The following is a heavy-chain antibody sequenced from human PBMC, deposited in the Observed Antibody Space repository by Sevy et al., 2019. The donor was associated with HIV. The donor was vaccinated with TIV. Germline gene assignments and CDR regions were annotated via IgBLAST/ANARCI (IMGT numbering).Heavy chain of an antibody. V-gene: IGHV1-2*06. J-gene: IGHJ6*02. Sequence: ASVKVSCKASGYTFTGYYMHWVRQAPGQGLEWMGLINPNSGGTNYAQKFQGRVTMTRDTSISTAYMELSRLRSDDTAVYYCARYPIAAAGTGGYYYYGMDVWGQGTTVTVSS. CDR2: INPNSGGT. CDR3: ARYPIAAAGTGGYYYYGMDV. CDR1: GYTFTGYY. D-gene: IGHD6-13*01.